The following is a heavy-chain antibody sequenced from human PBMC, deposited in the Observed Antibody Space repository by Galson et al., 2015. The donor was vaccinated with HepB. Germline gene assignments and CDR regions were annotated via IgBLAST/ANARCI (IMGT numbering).Heavy chain of an antibody. V-gene: IGHV1-69*01. D-gene: IGHD3-22*01. Sequence: GLEWMGGIIPIFGTANYAQKFQGRATITADESTSTAYMELSSLRAEDTAVYYCARDLVNARLSYYYDSSGYSDYWGQGTLVTVSS. CDR3: ARDLVNARLSYYYDSSGYSDY. J-gene: IGHJ4*02. CDR2: IIPIFGTA.